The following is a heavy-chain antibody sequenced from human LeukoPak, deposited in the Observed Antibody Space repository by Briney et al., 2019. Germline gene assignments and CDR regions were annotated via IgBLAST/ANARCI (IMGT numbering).Heavy chain of an antibody. CDR1: GDSITSGSYY. CDR3: ARHRRRGGTFHAFDI. D-gene: IGHD3-16*01. V-gene: IGHV4-61*02. CDR2: IYTSGST. J-gene: IGHJ3*02. Sequence: NASQTLSLTCTVSGDSITSGSYYWSWIRQPAGKGLEWIGRIYTSGSTNYNPSLKSRVTMSVDTSKNQFSLKLSSVTAADTAVYYCARHRRRGGTFHAFDIWGQGAMVTVSS.